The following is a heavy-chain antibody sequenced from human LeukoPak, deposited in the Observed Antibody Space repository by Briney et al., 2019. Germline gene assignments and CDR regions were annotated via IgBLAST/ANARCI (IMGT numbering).Heavy chain of an antibody. Sequence: PGGSLRLSCAASGFTFSSYWMYWVRQAPGKGLVWVSRINTDGSITTYADSVKGRFTISRDNAKNTLYLQMNTLRAEDTAVYYCVSYYYDSSGCYWGQGTLVTVSS. V-gene: IGHV3-74*01. D-gene: IGHD3-22*01. CDR1: GFTFSSYW. J-gene: IGHJ4*02. CDR3: VSYYYDSSGCY. CDR2: INTDGSIT.